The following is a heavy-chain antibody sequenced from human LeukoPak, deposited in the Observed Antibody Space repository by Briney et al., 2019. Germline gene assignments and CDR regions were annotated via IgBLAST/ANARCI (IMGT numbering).Heavy chain of an antibody. Sequence: SVKVSLKSSGGTFSSYAIIWVRQAPGQGLEWMGRIIPILGIADYAQKFQGRVTITADKSTSTAYMELSSLRSEDTAVYYCARDLAGRRHPSDAFDIWGQGTMVTVSS. CDR3: ARDLAGRRHPSDAFDI. V-gene: IGHV1-69*04. CDR2: IIPILGIA. CDR1: GGTFSSYA. J-gene: IGHJ3*02.